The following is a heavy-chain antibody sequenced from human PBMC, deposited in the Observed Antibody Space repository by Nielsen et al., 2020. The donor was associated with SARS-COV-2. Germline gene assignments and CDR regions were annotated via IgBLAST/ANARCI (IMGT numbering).Heavy chain of an antibody. D-gene: IGHD5-24*01. V-gene: IGHV3-11*05. CDR2: ISASGSYT. Sequence: GESLKISCAASGFTFSDSYMSWIRLAPGKGLEWISYISASGSYTNYADSLRGRFTISRDNAKNSVYLQMNSLRAEDTAVYYCAREGRKLPLDYWGQGTLVTVSS. CDR1: GFTFSDSY. J-gene: IGHJ4*02. CDR3: AREGRKLPLDY.